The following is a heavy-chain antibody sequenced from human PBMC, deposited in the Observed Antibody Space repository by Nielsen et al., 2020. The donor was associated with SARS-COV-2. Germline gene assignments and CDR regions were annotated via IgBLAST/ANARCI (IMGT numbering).Heavy chain of an antibody. Sequence: GEPLKISCAASGFTFSSYAMHWVRQAPGKGLEWVAVISYDGSNDYYADSVRGRFTISRDNSKNTLFLQMNSLRAEDTAVYYCARGNGWGSYFDYWGQGTLVTVSS. D-gene: IGHD7-27*01. J-gene: IGHJ4*02. V-gene: IGHV3-30-3*01. CDR2: ISYDGSND. CDR3: ARGNGWGSYFDY. CDR1: GFTFSSYA.